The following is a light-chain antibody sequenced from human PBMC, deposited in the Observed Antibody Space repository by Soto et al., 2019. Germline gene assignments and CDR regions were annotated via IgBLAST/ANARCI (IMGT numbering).Light chain of an antibody. J-gene: IGLJ2*01. CDR1: SSDVGGYNN. CDR2: DVS. Sequence: QSVLTQPPSASGSPGQSVTISCTGTSSDVGGYNNVCWYQQYPGKAPKLMIYDVSKRPSGVADRFSGSKLGNTASLTVSGLQAEDEADYYCSSYAGGNVVVFGGGTKLTVL. V-gene: IGLV2-8*01. CDR3: SSYAGGNVVV.